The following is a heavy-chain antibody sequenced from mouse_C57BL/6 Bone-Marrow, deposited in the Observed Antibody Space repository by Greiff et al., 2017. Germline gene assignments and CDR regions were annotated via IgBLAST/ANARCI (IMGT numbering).Heavy chain of an antibody. V-gene: IGHV2-2*01. Sequence: VKLMESGPGLVQPSQSLSITCTVSGFSLTSYGVHWVRQSPGKGLEWLGVIWSGGSTDYNAAFISRLSISKDNSKSQVFFKMNSLQADDTAIYYCARKSLYYGNYGYAMDYWGQGTSVTVSS. D-gene: IGHD2-1*01. CDR3: ARKSLYYGNYGYAMDY. J-gene: IGHJ4*01. CDR1: GFSLTSYG. CDR2: IWSGGST.